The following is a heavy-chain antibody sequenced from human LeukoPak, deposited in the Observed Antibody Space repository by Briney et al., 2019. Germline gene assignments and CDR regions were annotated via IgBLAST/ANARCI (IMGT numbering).Heavy chain of an antibody. CDR1: GLTSNSYW. CDR2: ISPDGSTT. J-gene: IGHJ4*02. Sequence: HPGGSLRLSCAASGLTSNSYWMYWIRQAPGKGLAWVSRISPDGSTTQYADSVKGRFTISRDNAKNTLHLQMNSLRAEDTAVYYCARPYYVILTAHMPGYGYWGQGTLVTVSS. V-gene: IGHV3-74*01. D-gene: IGHD3-9*01. CDR3: ARPYYVILTAHMPGYGY.